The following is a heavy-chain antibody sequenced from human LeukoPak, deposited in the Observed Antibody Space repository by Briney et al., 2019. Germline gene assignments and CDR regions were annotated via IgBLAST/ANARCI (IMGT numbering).Heavy chain of an antibody. Sequence: GASVKVSCKASGYTFDTHAMHWVRQAPGQRLEWMGWINTANGNTEYSQNFQGRVTITRDTSASTTYMELSSLRSEDTTIYYCARDAGTNWWHGLDFWGQGTLVTVSS. CDR1: GYTFDTHA. CDR3: ARDAGTNWWHGLDF. J-gene: IGHJ4*02. CDR2: INTANGNT. D-gene: IGHD2-8*02. V-gene: IGHV1-3*04.